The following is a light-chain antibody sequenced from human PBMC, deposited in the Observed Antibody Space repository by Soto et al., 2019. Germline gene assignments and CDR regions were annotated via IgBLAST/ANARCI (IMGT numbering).Light chain of an antibody. J-gene: IGKJ4*01. CDR3: QQYDTWPPLT. CDR2: DAS. Sequence: EIVMTQSPATLSVSPGERATLSCRASQSVSSNLAWFQQKSGQAPRLLIYDASTRATGIPARFSGSGSATEFTLTISSLQSEDFAAYYCQQYDTWPPLTFGGGTQVEIK. CDR1: QSVSSN. V-gene: IGKV3-15*01.